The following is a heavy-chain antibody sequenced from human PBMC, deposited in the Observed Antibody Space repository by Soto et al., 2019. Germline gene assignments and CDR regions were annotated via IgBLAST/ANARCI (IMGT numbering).Heavy chain of an antibody. CDR1: GFTFISYA. J-gene: IGHJ3*02. Sequence: PGGSLRLSCASSGFTFISYAMSWVRQAPGKGLEWVSAISGSGGSTYYADSVKGRFTISRDNSKNTLYLQMNSLRAEDTAVYYCVNGGDYYDSSGYYYDRYDAFDIWGQGTMVTVS. CDR2: ISGSGGST. D-gene: IGHD3-22*01. CDR3: VNGGDYYDSSGYYYDRYDAFDI. V-gene: IGHV3-23*01.